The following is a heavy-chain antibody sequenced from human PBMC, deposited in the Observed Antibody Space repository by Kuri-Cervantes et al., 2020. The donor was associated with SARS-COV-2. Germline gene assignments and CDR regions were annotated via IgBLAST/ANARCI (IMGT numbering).Heavy chain of an antibody. V-gene: IGHV3-23*01. CDR3: AKDRNNYGDYDY. CDR2: ISGSGGST. D-gene: IGHD4-17*01. CDR1: GFTFSDYY. J-gene: IGHJ4*02. Sequence: GESLKISCAASGFTFSDYYMSWIRQAPGKGLEWVSAISGSGGSTYYADSVKGRFTISRDNSKNTLYLQMNSLRAEDTAVYYCAKDRNNYGDYDYWGQGTLVTVSS.